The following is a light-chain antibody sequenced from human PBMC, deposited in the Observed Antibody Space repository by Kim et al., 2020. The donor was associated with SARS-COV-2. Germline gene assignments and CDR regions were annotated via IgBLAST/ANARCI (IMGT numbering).Light chain of an antibody. Sequence: VSPGERATLSCRARQSVSDNLAWYQQKPGQVPRLLIYGVSTRATDIPARFSGSGSGTEFTLTISSLQSEDFAVYYCQQYNNWPITFGQGTRLEIK. CDR3: QQYNNWPIT. J-gene: IGKJ5*01. CDR1: QSVSDN. V-gene: IGKV3-15*01. CDR2: GVS.